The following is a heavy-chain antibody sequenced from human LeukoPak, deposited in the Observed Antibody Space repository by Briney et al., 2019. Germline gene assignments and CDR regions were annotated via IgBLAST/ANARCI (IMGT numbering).Heavy chain of an antibody. D-gene: IGHD2-21*01. J-gene: IGHJ4*02. CDR1: GFTFTSYA. V-gene: IGHV3-23*01. CDR2: ISGSDGST. Sequence: SGGSLRLSCAASGFTFTSYAMSWVRQAPGKGLEWVSAISGSDGSTYYADSVRGRFTISRDNSKNTLFLQMNSLRGEDTAVYYCAREYSDSYGVIGHFDSWGQGTLVPVSS. CDR3: AREYSDSYGVIGHFDS.